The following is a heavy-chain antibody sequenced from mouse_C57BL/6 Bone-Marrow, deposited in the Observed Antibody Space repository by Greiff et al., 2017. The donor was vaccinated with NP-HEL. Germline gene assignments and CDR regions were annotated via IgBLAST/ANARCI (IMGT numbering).Heavy chain of an antibody. Sequence: EVKVVESGGGLVQPGGSLSLSCAASGFTFTDYYMSWIRQPPGKALEWLGFIRNKANGYTTEYSASVKGRFTISRDNSQSILYLQMNALRAEDSATYYCARGEGNLYAMDYWGQGTSVTVSS. CDR2: IRNKANGYTT. J-gene: IGHJ4*01. D-gene: IGHD2-1*01. CDR3: ARGEGNLYAMDY. V-gene: IGHV7-3*01. CDR1: GFTFTDYY.